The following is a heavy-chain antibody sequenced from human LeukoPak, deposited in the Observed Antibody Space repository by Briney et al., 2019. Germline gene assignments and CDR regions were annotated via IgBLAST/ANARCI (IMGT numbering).Heavy chain of an antibody. CDR2: ISWDGGST. CDR3: AKAAEAGIYYYYYYYMDV. V-gene: IGHV3-43D*04. D-gene: IGHD6-19*01. Sequence: GGSLRLSCAASGFTFDDYAMHWVRQAPGKGLEWVSLISWDGGSTYYADSVKGRFTISRDNGKNSLYLQMNSLRAEDTALYYCAKAAEAGIYYYYYYYMDVWGKGTTVTVSS. J-gene: IGHJ6*03. CDR1: GFTFDDYA.